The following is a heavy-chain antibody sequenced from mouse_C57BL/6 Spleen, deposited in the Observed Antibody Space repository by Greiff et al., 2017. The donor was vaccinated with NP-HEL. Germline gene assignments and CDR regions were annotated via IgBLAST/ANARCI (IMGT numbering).Heavy chain of an antibody. V-gene: IGHV1-80*01. Sequence: QVQLQQSGAELVKPGASVKISCKASGYAFSSYWMNWVKQRPGKGLEWIGQIYPGDGDTNYNGKFKGKATLTADKSSSTAYLQLSSLTSEDSAVYYCANSLYGSSYDFDYWGQGTTLTVSS. CDR2: IYPGDGDT. J-gene: IGHJ2*01. CDR1: GYAFSSYW. CDR3: ANSLYGSSYDFDY. D-gene: IGHD1-1*01.